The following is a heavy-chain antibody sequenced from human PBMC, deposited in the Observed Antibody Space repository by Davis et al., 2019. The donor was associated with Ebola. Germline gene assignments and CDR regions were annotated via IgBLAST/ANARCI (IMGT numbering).Heavy chain of an antibody. D-gene: IGHD3-10*01. J-gene: IGHJ4*02. CDR2: IKKDGSEK. Sequence: PGGSLRLSCAASGFTFSSYWMTWVRQAPGKGLEWVANIKKDGSEKHYVDSVKGRFTIPRDNAKNSLYLQMNSPRAEDTAVYYCAGLGVNTMYDYWGQGTLVTVSS. V-gene: IGHV3-7*03. CDR3: AGLGVNTMYDY. CDR1: GFTFSSYW.